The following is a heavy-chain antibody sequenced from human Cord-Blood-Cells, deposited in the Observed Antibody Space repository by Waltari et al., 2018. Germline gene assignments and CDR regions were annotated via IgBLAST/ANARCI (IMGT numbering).Heavy chain of an antibody. V-gene: IGHV1-69*01. CDR1: GGSFSSYA. CDR3: ASELTDAFDI. CDR2: IIPIFGTA. J-gene: IGHJ3*02. Sequence: QVQLVQSGAEVKKPGSSVTVSCTASGGSFSSYASIWVRQATGQGLEWMGGIIPIFGTANYAQKFQGRVTITADESTSTAYMELSSLISEDMAVYYCASELTDAFDIWGQGTMVTVSS. D-gene: IGHD7-27*01.